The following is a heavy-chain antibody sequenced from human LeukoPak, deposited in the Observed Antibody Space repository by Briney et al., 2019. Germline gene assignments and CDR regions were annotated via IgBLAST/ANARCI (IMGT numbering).Heavy chain of an antibody. CDR3: ARQLRFLEWFDSFDI. D-gene: IGHD3-3*01. V-gene: IGHV4-39*01. CDR2: IYYSGST. CDR1: GGSISSSSYY. Sequence: PSETLSLTCTVSGGSISSSSYYWGWIRQPPGKGLEWIGSIYYSGSTYYNPSLKSRVTISVDTSKNQFSLKLSSVTAADTAVDSCARQLRFLEWFDSFDIWGQGTMVTVSS. J-gene: IGHJ3*02.